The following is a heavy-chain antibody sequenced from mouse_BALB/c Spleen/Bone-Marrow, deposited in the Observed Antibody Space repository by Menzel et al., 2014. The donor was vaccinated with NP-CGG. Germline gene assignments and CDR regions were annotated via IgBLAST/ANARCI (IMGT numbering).Heavy chain of an antibody. V-gene: IGHV1S137*01. CDR2: ISTYYGDA. J-gene: IGHJ2*01. CDR1: GYTFTDYA. Sequence: QVHVKQSGAELVRPGVSVKISCKGSGYTFTDYAMHWVKQSHAKSLEWIGVISTYYGDASYNQKFKGKATMTVDKSSSTAYMELARLTSEDSAICYCARSGGYDYFDYWGQGTTLTVSS. D-gene: IGHD2-2*01. CDR3: ARSGGYDYFDY.